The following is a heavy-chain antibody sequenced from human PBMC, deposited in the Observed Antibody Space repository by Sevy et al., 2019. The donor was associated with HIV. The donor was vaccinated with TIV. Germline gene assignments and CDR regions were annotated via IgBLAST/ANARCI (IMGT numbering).Heavy chain of an antibody. D-gene: IGHD3-10*01. CDR3: ARDAGIYGPPWWFDP. J-gene: IGHJ5*02. CDR1: GYTFRHYW. Sequence: ASVKVSCQASGYTFRHYWIHWMRQAPGQGPEWMGSINPNNGDTLYAQTFQGRVTMTRDISISAAYMELNWLSSDDTAVYYCARDAGIYGPPWWFDPWGQGTLVTVSS. CDR2: INPNNGDT. V-gene: IGHV1-2*02.